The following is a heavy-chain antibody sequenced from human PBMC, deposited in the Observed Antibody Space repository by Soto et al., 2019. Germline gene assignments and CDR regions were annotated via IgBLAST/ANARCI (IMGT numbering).Heavy chain of an antibody. CDR1: GGSFSGHS. CDR2: INHSGRV. Sequence: SETLSLTCAVYGGSFSGHSWPWIRQSPGKGLEWIGDINHSGRVNYSPSLKSRVTISLDTSKNQFSLTLSAVTAADTAMYYCSTRAYDTNGYYRFDPWGQGTLVTVSS. D-gene: IGHD3-22*01. CDR3: STRAYDTNGYYRFDP. J-gene: IGHJ5*01. V-gene: IGHV4-34*01.